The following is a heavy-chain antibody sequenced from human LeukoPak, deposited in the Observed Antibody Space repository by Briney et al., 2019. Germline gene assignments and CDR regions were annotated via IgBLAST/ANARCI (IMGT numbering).Heavy chain of an antibody. CDR3: AKEHPNSYGSGSYNFDY. CDR1: GFTFSSYA. CDR2: ISGSGGST. D-gene: IGHD3-10*01. J-gene: IGHJ4*02. V-gene: IGHV3-23*01. Sequence: GGSLRLSCAAPGFTFSSYAMTWVRQAPGKGLEWVSAISGSGGSTYYADSVKGRFTISRDNSKNTLYLQMNSLRAEDTALYYCAKEHPNSYGSGSYNFDYWGQGTLVTVSS.